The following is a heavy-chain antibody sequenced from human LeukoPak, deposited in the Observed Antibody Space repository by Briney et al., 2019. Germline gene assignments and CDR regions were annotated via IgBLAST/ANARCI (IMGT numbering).Heavy chain of an antibody. D-gene: IGHD2-15*01. CDR3: ARDRGSNDPIDY. Sequence: GGSLRLSCAASGFTFRSYGMHGVRQAPGKGLEWVAVIWHDGKNKYYADSVKGRFTISRDNSKNTLYLQMDSLRAEDTAVYYCARDRGSNDPIDYWGQGTLVTVSS. CDR1: GFTFRSYG. CDR2: IWHDGKNK. V-gene: IGHV3-33*01. J-gene: IGHJ4*02.